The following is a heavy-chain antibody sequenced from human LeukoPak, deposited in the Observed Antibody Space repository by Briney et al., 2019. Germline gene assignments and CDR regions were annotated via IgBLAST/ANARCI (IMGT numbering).Heavy chain of an antibody. CDR3: ARPMVRGVNYYYYGMDV. D-gene: IGHD3-10*01. Sequence: PSETLSLTCAVYGGSFSGYYWSWICQPPGKGLEWIGEINHSGSTNYNPSLKSRVTISVDTSKNQFSLKLSSVTAADTVVYYCARPMVRGVNYYYYGMDVWGQGTTVTVSS. V-gene: IGHV4-34*01. J-gene: IGHJ6*02. CDR2: INHSGST. CDR1: GGSFSGYY.